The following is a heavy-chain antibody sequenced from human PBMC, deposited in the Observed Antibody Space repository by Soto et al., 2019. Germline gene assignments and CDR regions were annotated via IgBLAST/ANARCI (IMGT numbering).Heavy chain of an antibody. Sequence: TLSLTCTVSGGSVSSGSYYWSWIRQPPGKGLEWIGYIYYSGSTNYNPSLKSRVTISVDTSKNQFSLKLSSVTAADTAVYYCARAIESMVFDYWGQGTLVTVSS. D-gene: IGHD3-10*01. CDR3: ARAIESMVFDY. V-gene: IGHV4-61*01. CDR2: IYYSGST. CDR1: GGSVSSGSYY. J-gene: IGHJ4*02.